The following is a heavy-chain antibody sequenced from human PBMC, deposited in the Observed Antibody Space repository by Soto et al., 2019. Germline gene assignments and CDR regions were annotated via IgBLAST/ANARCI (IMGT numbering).Heavy chain of an antibody. J-gene: IGHJ6*02. D-gene: IGHD3-9*01. CDR1: GFTFSSYA. CDR3: AKPDYYDIWTGYYIYYPYGMDV. CDR2: ISGSGGST. V-gene: IGHV3-23*01. Sequence: EVQLLESGGGLVQPGGSLRLSCAASGFTFSSYAMSWVRQAPGKGLEWVSAISGSGGSTYYADSVKGRFTISRDNSKITLYLQMNSLRAEDTAVYYCAKPDYYDIWTGYYIYYPYGMDVWGQGTTVTVSS.